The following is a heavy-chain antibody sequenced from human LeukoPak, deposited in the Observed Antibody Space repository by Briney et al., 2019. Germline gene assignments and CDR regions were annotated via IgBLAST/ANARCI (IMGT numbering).Heavy chain of an antibody. Sequence: GGSLRLSCAASGFTFSSYAMHWVRQAPGKGLEWVAVISYDGSNKYYADSVKGRLTISRDNSKNTLYLQMNSLRAEDTAVYYCARTPPEYYYDSSGYYAYWGQGTLVTVSS. J-gene: IGHJ4*02. CDR1: GFTFSSYA. CDR3: ARTPPEYYYDSSGYYAY. D-gene: IGHD3-22*01. CDR2: ISYDGSNK. V-gene: IGHV3-30-3*01.